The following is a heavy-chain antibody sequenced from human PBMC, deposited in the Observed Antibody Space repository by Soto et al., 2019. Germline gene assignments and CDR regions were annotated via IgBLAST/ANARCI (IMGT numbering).Heavy chain of an antibody. CDR3: ARVHLPGYCRGISCLSKWIDP. CDR2: ISAYNGNT. CDR1: GYTFTSYG. J-gene: IGHJ5*02. Sequence: VASLKVSCKASGYTFTSYGSSWVRQAPGQGLEWIGWISAYNGNTNYAQKLQGRVTMTTDTSTSTAYMELRSLRSDDTAVYYCARVHLPGYCRGISCLSKWIDPPGQAPLVTVSS. V-gene: IGHV1-18*01. D-gene: IGHD2-15*01.